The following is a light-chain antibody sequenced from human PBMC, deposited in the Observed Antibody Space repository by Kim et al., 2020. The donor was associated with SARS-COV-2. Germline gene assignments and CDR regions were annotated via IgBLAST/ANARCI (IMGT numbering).Light chain of an antibody. CDR2: KAS. V-gene: IGKV1-5*03. CDR1: QSIHIW. CDR3: QKYDVHPET. J-gene: IGKJ1*01. Sequence: APVGDRVTTSRRARQSIHIWLAWCQRKPGKAPRVLMYKASALESGGPSRFIGTGYGTEFTLTISSLQPDDSATYYCQKYDVHPETFGQGTKV.